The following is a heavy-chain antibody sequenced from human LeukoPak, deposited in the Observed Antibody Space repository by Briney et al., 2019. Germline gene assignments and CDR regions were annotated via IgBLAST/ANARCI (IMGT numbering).Heavy chain of an antibody. CDR1: GFTFSSYE. CDR2: ISSSGSTI. CDR3: ARVQDYFDY. J-gene: IGHJ4*02. Sequence: PGGSLRLSCAASGFTFSSYEMNWGRQAPGKGLEWVSYISSSGSTIYYADSVKGRFTISRDNAKNSLYLQMNSLRAEDTAVYYCARVQDYFDYWGQGTLVTVSS. V-gene: IGHV3-48*03.